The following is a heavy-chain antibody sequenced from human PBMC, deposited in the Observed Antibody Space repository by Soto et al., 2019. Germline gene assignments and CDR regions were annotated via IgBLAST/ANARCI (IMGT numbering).Heavy chain of an antibody. D-gene: IGHD3-16*01. V-gene: IGHV4-4*02. Sequence: SETLSLTCAVSGGSISSSNWWSWVRQPPGKGLEWIGEIYHSGSTNYNPSLKSRVTISVDKSKNQFSLKLSSVTAADTAVYYCARAAMGASSTPFHYWGQLSLLIVSS. J-gene: IGHJ4*02. CDR3: ARAAMGASSTPFHY. CDR1: GGSISSSNW. CDR2: IYHSGST.